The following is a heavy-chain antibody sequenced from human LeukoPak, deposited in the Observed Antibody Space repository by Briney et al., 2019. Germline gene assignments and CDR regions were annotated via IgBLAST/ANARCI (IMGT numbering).Heavy chain of an antibody. CDR2: ISSSSSYI. V-gene: IGHV3-21*01. CDR3: ARGTMFPYYFDY. D-gene: IGHD3-10*02. CDR1: GFTFSSYS. Sequence: TGGSLRLSCAASGFTFSSYSMKWVRRAPGKGLEWVSFISSSSSYIYYADSVKGRFTISRDNAKNSLYLQMNSLRAEDAAVYYCARGTMFPYYFDYWGQGTLVTVSS. J-gene: IGHJ4*02.